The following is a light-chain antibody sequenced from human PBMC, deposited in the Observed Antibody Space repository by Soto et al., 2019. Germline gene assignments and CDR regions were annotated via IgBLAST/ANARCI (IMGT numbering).Light chain of an antibody. CDR2: AAS. CDR3: QQSYSTPWT. J-gene: IGKJ1*01. Sequence: DIQMTQSPSSLSASVEDRVIITCRASQSISNHLNWYQQKPGKAPKLLIYAASSLQSGVPSRFSGSGSETDFTLTISSLQPEDFATYSCQQSYSTPWTFGQGTKVDIK. V-gene: IGKV1-39*01. CDR1: QSISNH.